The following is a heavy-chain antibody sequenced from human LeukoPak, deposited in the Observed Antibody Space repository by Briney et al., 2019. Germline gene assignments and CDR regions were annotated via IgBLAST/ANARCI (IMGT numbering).Heavy chain of an antibody. CDR3: ARPYYYDSRIDP. D-gene: IGHD3-22*01. CDR2: MYYSGST. Sequence: SEALSLTCTVSGGSISSGDYYWSWIRQPPGKGLEWIPYMYYSGSTYYNPSLKSRVTMSADTSKNQLSLKLSSVTAADTAVYYCARPYYYDSRIDPWGQGILVTVSS. CDR1: GGSISSGDYY. V-gene: IGHV4-30-4*01. J-gene: IGHJ5*02.